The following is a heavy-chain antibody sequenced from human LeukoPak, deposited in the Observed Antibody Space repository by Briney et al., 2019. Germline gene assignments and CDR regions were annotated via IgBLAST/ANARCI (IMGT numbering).Heavy chain of an antibody. CDR3: AKNRYSGSYFVDY. D-gene: IGHD1-26*01. CDR1: GFTFSSFV. CDR2: ISASGGST. J-gene: IGHJ4*02. Sequence: GGSLRLSCAASGFTFSSFVMRWVRQAPGRGLEWVSGISASGGSTDYADSVKGRFTISRDNSKNTLYLQMNSLRVEDTAVYYCAKNRYSGSYFVDYWGQGTLVTVSS. V-gene: IGHV3-23*01.